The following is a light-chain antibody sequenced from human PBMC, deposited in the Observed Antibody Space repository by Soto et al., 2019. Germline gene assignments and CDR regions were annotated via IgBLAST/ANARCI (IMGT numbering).Light chain of an antibody. CDR3: QQYHTPPYT. Sequence: DIVMTQSPDSLAVSLGERATINCKSSQSVLYSYNNKNYLAWHQQKPGQPPKVLIYWASTRESGVPDRFSGSGSGTDFTLTISSLQAEDVAVYYCQQYHTPPYTFGQGTKLEIK. J-gene: IGKJ2*01. CDR1: QSVLYSYNNKNY. CDR2: WAS. V-gene: IGKV4-1*01.